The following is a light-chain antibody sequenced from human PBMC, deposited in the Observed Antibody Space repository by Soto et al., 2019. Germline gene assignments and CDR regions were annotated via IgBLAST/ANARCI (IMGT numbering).Light chain of an antibody. CDR2: ANN. Sequence: QLVLTQPPSVSGALGQRVTISCSNIGAAYDVHWYRQLPGTAPRLLIYANNNRPSGVPDRFSGSKSGTSASLAISGLQAEDEGYYYCQSYDFSVVFGGGTKLTVL. CDR1: NIGAAYD. CDR3: QSYDFSVV. V-gene: IGLV1-40*01. J-gene: IGLJ2*01.